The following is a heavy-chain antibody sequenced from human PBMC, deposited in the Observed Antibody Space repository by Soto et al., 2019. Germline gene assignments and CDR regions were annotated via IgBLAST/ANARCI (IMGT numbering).Heavy chain of an antibody. CDR2: ISSSSSYI. J-gene: IGHJ3*02. CDR1: GFTFSSYS. V-gene: IGHV3-21*01. Sequence: GGSLRLSCAASGFTFSSYSMNWVRQAPGKGLEWVSSISSSSSYIYYVDSVKGRFTISRDNAKNSLYLQMNSLRAEDTAVYYCARDLGPVAFDIWGQGTMLTVSS. CDR3: ARDLGPVAFDI.